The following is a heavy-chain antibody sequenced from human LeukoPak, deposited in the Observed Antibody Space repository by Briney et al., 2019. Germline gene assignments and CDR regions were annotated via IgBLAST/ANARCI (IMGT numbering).Heavy chain of an antibody. J-gene: IGHJ3*01. CDR1: GFTFSDYG. Sequence: GGSLRLSCAASGFTFSDYGMYWVRQAPGKGLEWVSYISSSSSTIYYADSVKGRFTISRDNSKNMVYLQMNSLRAEDTALYYCVGDPPNSGYAFQVWGHGTVVTVSS. D-gene: IGHD3-22*01. CDR3: VGDPPNSGYAFQV. V-gene: IGHV3-48*01. CDR2: ISSSSSTI.